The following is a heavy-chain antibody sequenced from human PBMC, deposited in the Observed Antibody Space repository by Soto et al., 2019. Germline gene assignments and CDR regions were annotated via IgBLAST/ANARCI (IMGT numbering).Heavy chain of an antibody. CDR3: ARDKDRPQLGVNYHFIMDV. V-gene: IGHV1-69*12. CDR2: IMPIFRTP. CDR1: GGTFSNSA. Sequence: QVQLEQSGAEVKKPGSSVKVSCKASGGTFSNSAISWVRQAPGQGLEWMGGIMPIFRTPDYAQRFQGGVTITADEATTTADMEWSGLRSEDTAVYYWARDKDRPQLGVNYHFIMDVWGQGTTVTVSS. J-gene: IGHJ6*02. D-gene: IGHD3-10*01.